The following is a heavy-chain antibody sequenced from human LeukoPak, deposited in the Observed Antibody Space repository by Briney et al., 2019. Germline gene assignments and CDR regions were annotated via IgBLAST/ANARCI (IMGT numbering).Heavy chain of an antibody. CDR3: ARDRHGSGSAHSFDP. CDR1: GGSISNYY. V-gene: IGHV4-59*01. D-gene: IGHD3-10*01. J-gene: IGHJ5*02. CDR2: IYSSGST. Sequence: PSETLSLTCSVSGGSISNYYWSWIRQPPGKGLEWIAYIYSSGSTNYNPSLKSRVTISVDTSKNQFSLKLSSVTTADTATYYCARDRHGSGSAHSFDPSGQGTLVTVSS.